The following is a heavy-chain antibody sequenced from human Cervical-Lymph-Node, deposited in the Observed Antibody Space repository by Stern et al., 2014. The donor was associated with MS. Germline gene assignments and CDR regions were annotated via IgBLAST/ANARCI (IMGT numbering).Heavy chain of an antibody. CDR2: TNPNSGGT. CDR1: GYTFTGYY. V-gene: IGHV1-2*04. D-gene: IGHD1-26*01. Sequence: VQLVESGAEVKKPGASVQVSCKASGYTFTGYYMHWVRQAPGQGLEWLGWTNPNSGGTNYAQKFQGWVTMTRDTSISTAYMELSRLRSDDTAVYYCAREKAGSYYGMDVWGQGTTVTVSS. J-gene: IGHJ6*02. CDR3: AREKAGSYYGMDV.